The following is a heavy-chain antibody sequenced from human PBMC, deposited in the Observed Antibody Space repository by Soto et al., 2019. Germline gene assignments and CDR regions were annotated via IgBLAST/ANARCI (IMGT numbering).Heavy chain of an antibody. V-gene: IGHV1-69*13. J-gene: IGHJ4*02. D-gene: IGHD2-15*01. Sequence: ASVKVSCKDSGGTFSSYAISWVRQAPGQGLEWMGGIIPIFGTANYAQKFQGRVTITADESTSTAYMELSSLRSEDTAVYYCARSMSSYWETPFDYWGQGTLVTVSS. CDR1: GGTFSSYA. CDR3: ARSMSSYWETPFDY. CDR2: IIPIFGTA.